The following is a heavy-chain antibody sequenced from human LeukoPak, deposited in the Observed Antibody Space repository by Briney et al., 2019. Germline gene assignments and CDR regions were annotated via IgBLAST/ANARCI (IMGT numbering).Heavy chain of an antibody. CDR2: IKQDGSEK. Sequence: PGGSLRLSCAASGFTFSSYSMSWVRQAPGKGLEWVANIKQDGSEKYYVDSVKGRFTISRVNAKNSLYLQMNSLRAEDTAVYYCARVHHDFWSGYSLSDWFDPWGQGTLVTVSS. CDR3: ARVHHDFWSGYSLSDWFDP. D-gene: IGHD3-3*01. J-gene: IGHJ5*02. V-gene: IGHV3-7*01. CDR1: GFTFSSYS.